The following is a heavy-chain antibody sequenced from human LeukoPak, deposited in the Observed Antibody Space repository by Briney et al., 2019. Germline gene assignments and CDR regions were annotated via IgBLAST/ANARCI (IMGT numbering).Heavy chain of an antibody. CDR3: ARGPPPGLLWFGESMEGYYFDY. V-gene: IGHV4-4*07. CDR1: GGSISSYY. D-gene: IGHD3-10*01. Sequence: SETLSLTCTVSGGSISSYYWSWIRQPAGKGLERIGRIYTSGSTNYNPSLKSRVTMSVDTSKNQFSLKLSSVTAADTAVYYCARGPPPGLLWFGESMEGYYFDYWGQGTLVTVSS. J-gene: IGHJ4*02. CDR2: IYTSGST.